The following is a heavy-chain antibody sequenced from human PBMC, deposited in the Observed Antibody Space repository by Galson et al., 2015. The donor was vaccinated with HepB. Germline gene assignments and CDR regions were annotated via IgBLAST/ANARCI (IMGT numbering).Heavy chain of an antibody. CDR3: ANFGIRVLYNAFDI. D-gene: IGHD2-8*01. CDR1: GFTFSSYA. CDR2: ISGSGGST. J-gene: IGHJ3*02. V-gene: IGHV3-23*01. Sequence: SLRLSCAASGFTFSSYAMSWVRQAPGKGLEWVSAISGSGGSTYYADSVKGRFTISRDNSKNTLYLQMNSLRAEDMAVYYCANFGIRVLYNAFDIWGQGTMVTVSS.